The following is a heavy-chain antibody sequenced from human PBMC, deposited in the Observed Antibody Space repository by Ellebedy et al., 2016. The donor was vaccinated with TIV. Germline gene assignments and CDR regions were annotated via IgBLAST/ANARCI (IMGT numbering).Heavy chain of an antibody. CDR3: ARRGSYGDYAVQINSWFDS. Sequence: PGGSLRLSCEAFGFIFRSYWMSWVRQAPGKGLEWVANIRGAGEKYYLDSVKGRFTISRDNGKNSLYLQMHSLRPEDTAVYYCARRGSYGDYAVQINSWFDSWGQGTLVTDSS. J-gene: IGHJ5*01. V-gene: IGHV3-7*01. CDR2: IRGAGEK. D-gene: IGHD4-17*01. CDR1: GFIFRSYW.